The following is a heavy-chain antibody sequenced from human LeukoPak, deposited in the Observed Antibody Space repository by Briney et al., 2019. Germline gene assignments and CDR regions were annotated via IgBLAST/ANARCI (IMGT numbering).Heavy chain of an antibody. D-gene: IGHD2-2*01. V-gene: IGHV1-2*02. CDR2: INPNSGGT. Sequence: ASVKVSCKASGYTFTGYYMHWVRQAPGQGLEWMGWINPNSGGTNYAQKFQGRVTMTRDTSISTAYMELSRLRSDDTAVYYCARVGAGIVVVPAAIGGGYYYGMDVWGQGTTVTVSS. CDR3: ARVGAGIVVVPAAIGGGYYYGMDV. CDR1: GYTFTGYY. J-gene: IGHJ6*02.